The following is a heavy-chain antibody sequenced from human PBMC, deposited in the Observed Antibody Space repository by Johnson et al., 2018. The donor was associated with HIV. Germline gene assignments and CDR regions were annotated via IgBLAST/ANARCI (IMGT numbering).Heavy chain of an antibody. J-gene: IGHJ3*02. D-gene: IGHD6-13*01. Sequence: VQLVESGGGLVQPGGSLRLSCAASGFTFTNFWMSWVRQAPGKGLEWVASIKQGGSEKYYVDSVRGRFTISRDNAKNSLYLQMNSLRAEDTAVYYCARDLLYSSSSTDAFDIWGPGTMVTVSS. CDR3: ARDLLYSSSSTDAFDI. CDR2: IKQGGSEK. V-gene: IGHV3-7*01. CDR1: GFTFTNFW.